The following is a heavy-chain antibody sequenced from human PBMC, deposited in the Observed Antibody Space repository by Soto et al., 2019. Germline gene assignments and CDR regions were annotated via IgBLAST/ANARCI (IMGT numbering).Heavy chain of an antibody. CDR2: ISAYNGNT. Sequence: QVQLVQSGAEVKKPGASVKVSCKASGYTFTSYGIIWVRQAPGQGLEWMGWISAYNGNTKYAQKLQGRVTMTTDTDTTTASTEVRSLSSDDTALYYCEREIAVGPVDYWGQGTLVTVSS. J-gene: IGHJ4*02. CDR1: GYTFTSYG. V-gene: IGHV1-18*01. D-gene: IGHD2-21*01. CDR3: EREIAVGPVDY.